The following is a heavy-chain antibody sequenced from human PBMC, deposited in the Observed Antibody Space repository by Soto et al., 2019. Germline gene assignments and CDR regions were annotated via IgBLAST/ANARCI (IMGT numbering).Heavy chain of an antibody. V-gene: IGHV4-59*01. CDR3: ASFKYCSGGSCYIHAFDI. Sequence: PSETLSLTCTVSGGSISSYYWSWIRQPPGKGLEWIGYIYYSGSTNYNPSLKSRVTISVDTSKNQFSLKLSSVTAADTAVYYCASFKYCSGGSCYIHAFDIWGHETMVTLAS. CDR1: GGSISSYY. J-gene: IGHJ3*02. D-gene: IGHD2-15*01. CDR2: IYYSGST.